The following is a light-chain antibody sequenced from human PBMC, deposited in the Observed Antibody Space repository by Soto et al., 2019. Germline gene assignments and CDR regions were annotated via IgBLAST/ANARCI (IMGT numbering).Light chain of an antibody. CDR1: QSVSRY. Sequence: EIVLTQSPPTLSLSLGERATLSCRASQSVSRYLAWYQQKPGQAPRLLIYDASNRATGIPARFSGSGSGTAFTLTISSLEPEDFAVYYCHQRGNWPLTFGQGTRLDMK. J-gene: IGKJ5*01. CDR2: DAS. V-gene: IGKV3-11*01. CDR3: HQRGNWPLT.